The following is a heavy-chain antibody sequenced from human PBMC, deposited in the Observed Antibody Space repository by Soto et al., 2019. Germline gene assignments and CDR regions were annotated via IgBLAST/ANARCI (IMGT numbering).Heavy chain of an antibody. CDR2: IIPIFGTA. J-gene: IGHJ6*02. Sequence: RASVKVSCKASGGTFSSYAISWVRQAPGQGLEWMGGIIPIFGTANYAQKFQGRVTITADESTSTAYMELSSLRSEDTAVYYCASRADYYGSGSYDPFGYYYYYGMDVWGQGTTVTVSS. CDR1: GGTFSSYA. D-gene: IGHD3-10*01. V-gene: IGHV1-69*13. CDR3: ASRADYYGSGSYDPFGYYYYYGMDV.